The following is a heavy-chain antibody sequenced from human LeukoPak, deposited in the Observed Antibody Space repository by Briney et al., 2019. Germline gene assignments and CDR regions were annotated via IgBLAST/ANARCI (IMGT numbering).Heavy chain of an antibody. J-gene: IGHJ5*02. V-gene: IGHV4-59*12. CDR2: IYYSGST. CDR1: GGSISSYY. Sequence: SETLSLTCTVSGGSISSYYWSWIRQPPGKGLEWIGYIYYSGSTYYNPSLKSRVTISVDTSKNQFSLKLSSVTAADTAVYYCARDGATTWGQGTLVTVSS. CDR3: ARDGATT. D-gene: IGHD1-1*01.